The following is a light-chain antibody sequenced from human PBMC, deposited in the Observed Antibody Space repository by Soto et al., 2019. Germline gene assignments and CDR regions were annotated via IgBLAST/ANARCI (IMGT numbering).Light chain of an antibody. Sequence: DIQMTQSPSSLSASVGDRVTITCRASQSINSYLNWYQQKPGKAPKLLIYGASSLQSGVPSRFSGSGSGTDFTLPISSLQPADFATYYCQQSNSSPYTFGQGTKLEIK. CDR1: QSINSY. CDR3: QQSNSSPYT. V-gene: IGKV1-39*01. CDR2: GAS. J-gene: IGKJ2*01.